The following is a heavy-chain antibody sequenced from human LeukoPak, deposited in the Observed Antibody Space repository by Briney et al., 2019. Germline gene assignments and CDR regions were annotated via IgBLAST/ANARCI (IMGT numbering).Heavy chain of an antibody. CDR1: GYSFTSYW. V-gene: IGHV5-51*01. CDR2: IYPGDSDT. J-gene: IGHJ4*02. D-gene: IGHD2-15*01. CDR3: ARHPIGDCSGGSCYRKYFDY. Sequence: GESLKISCKGSGYSFTSYWIGWVRQMPGKGLEWMGIIYPGDSDTRYSPSFQGQVTISADKSISTAYLQWSSLEASDTAMYYCARHPIGDCSGGSCYRKYFDYWGQGTLVTVSS.